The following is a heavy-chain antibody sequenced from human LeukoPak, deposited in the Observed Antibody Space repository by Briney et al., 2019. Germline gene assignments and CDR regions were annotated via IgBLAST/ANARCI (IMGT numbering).Heavy chain of an antibody. CDR2: IYNDGST. J-gene: IGHJ4*02. Sequence: SETLSLTCTVSGGSISPYFWSWIRQSPGKGLEWIGYIYNDGSTKYNPSLKSRVTISADTSKRQFSLNLRSVTDADTAVYYCARRQTYFDYWGQGTMVTVSS. CDR3: ARRQTYFDY. V-gene: IGHV4-4*09. CDR1: GGSISPYF.